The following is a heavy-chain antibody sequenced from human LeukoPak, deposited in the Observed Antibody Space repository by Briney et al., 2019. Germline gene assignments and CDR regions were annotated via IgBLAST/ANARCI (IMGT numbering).Heavy chain of an antibody. D-gene: IGHD4-11*01. CDR2: IYYSGST. CDR1: GGSISSSSYY. J-gene: IGHJ3*02. CDR3: ARGVLYSNYRDAFDI. Sequence: SETLSLTCTVSGGSISSSSYYWGWIRQPPGKGLEWIGSIYYSGSTNYNPSLKSRVTISVDTSKNQFSLKLSSVTAADTAVYYCARGVLYSNYRDAFDIWGQGTMVTVSS. V-gene: IGHV4-39*07.